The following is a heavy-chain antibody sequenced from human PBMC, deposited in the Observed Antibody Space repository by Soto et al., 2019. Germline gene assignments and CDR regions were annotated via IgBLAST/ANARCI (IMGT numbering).Heavy chain of an antibody. D-gene: IGHD6-19*01. Sequence: GGSLRLSCAASGFTFSSYAMSWVRQAPGKGLEWVSAISGSGGSTYYADSVKGRFTISRDNSKNTLYLQMNSLRAEDTAVYYCAKDSQGQWLAPTYMDVWGKGTTVTVSS. CDR1: GFTFSSYA. J-gene: IGHJ6*03. CDR2: ISGSGGST. CDR3: AKDSQGQWLAPTYMDV. V-gene: IGHV3-23*01.